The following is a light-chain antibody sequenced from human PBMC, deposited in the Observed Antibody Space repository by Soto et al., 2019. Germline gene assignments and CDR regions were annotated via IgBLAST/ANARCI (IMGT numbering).Light chain of an antibody. CDR1: GSNIGAGYD. CDR2: GNT. V-gene: IGLV1-40*01. J-gene: IGLJ3*02. Sequence: QSVLTQPPSVSGAPGQRITISCTGSGSNIGAGYDVHWYQQFPGTAPKLLIYGNTNRPSGVPDRFSGSKSGTSASLAITGLQADDEADYYCQSYDNSLSGSRVFGGGTKLTVL. CDR3: QSYDNSLSGSRV.